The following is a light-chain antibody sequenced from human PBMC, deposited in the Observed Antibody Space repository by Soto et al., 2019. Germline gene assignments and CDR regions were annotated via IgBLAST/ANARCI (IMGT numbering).Light chain of an antibody. Sequence: DIQMTQSPSSLSASVGDRVTITCQASQNITNNLSWYQQKPGKAPNLLIYHASKLAKGVTSRFSGSGSGTDFSFIITSLQREDLATYYCHQYYGLPPLTFGQGTRLEIK. V-gene: IGKV1-33*01. CDR2: HAS. CDR1: QNITNN. CDR3: HQYYGLPPLT. J-gene: IGKJ5*01.